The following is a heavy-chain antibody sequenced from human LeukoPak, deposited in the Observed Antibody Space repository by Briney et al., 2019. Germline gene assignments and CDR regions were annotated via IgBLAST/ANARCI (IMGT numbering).Heavy chain of an antibody. Sequence: PSETLSLTCTVSGGSISSSSYYWGWLRQPPGKGLEWIGSIYYSGSTYYNPSLKSRVTISVDTSKNLFSLNLSSVPAADTAVYYCARAMSIAARLQTIFDSWGQGTLVTVSS. D-gene: IGHD6-6*01. J-gene: IGHJ4*02. CDR3: ARAMSIAARLQTIFDS. CDR1: GGSISSSSYY. V-gene: IGHV4-39*01. CDR2: IYYSGST.